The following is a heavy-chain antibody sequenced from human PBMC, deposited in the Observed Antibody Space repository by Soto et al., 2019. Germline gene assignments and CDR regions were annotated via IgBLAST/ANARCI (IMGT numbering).Heavy chain of an antibody. V-gene: IGHV1-69*01. J-gene: IGHJ4*02. CDR2: IIPIFGTA. CDR1: GGTFSSYA. Sequence: QVQLVQSGAEVKKPGSSVKVSCKASGGTFSSYAISWVRQAPGQGLEWMGGIIPIFGTANYAQKFQGRVTITAYESTSTAYMELSRLRSEDTAVYYCARGPTYDYVWGSYRSLDYWGQGTLVTVSS. CDR3: ARGPTYDYVWGSYRSLDY. D-gene: IGHD3-16*02.